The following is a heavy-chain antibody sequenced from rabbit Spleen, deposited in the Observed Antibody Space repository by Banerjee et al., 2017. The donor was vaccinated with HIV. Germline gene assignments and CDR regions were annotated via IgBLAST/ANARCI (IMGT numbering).Heavy chain of an antibody. Sequence: QEQLEESGGGLVKPEGSLTLTCTASGFSFNNNYWMCWVRQAPGKGLEWIACIYAGTGGVTYFASWAKGRFTISKTSSTTVTLQMTSLTAADTATYFCARDLAGVIGWNFNLWGQGTLVTVS. V-gene: IGHV1S45*01. CDR3: ARDLAGVIGWNFNL. CDR2: IYAGTGGVT. D-gene: IGHD4-1*01. J-gene: IGHJ4*01. CDR1: GFSFNNNYW.